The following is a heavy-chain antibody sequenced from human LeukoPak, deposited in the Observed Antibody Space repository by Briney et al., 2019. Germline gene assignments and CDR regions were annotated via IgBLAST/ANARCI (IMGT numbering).Heavy chain of an antibody. CDR2: INTNTGNP. Sequence: EASVKVSCKASGYTSTSYAMNWVRQAPGQGLEWMGWINTNTGNPTYAQGFTGRFVFSLDTSVSTAYLQISSLKAEDTAVYYCARDTLNYYDSSGYYSFGYWGQGTLVTVSS. J-gene: IGHJ4*02. V-gene: IGHV7-4-1*02. CDR1: GYTSTSYA. CDR3: ARDTLNYYDSSGYYSFGY. D-gene: IGHD3-22*01.